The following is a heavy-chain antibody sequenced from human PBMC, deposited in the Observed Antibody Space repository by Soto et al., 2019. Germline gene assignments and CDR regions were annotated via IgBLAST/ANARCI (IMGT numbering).Heavy chain of an antibody. CDR3: AKVTGYCDSTSCYRGGYYYYGMDV. CDR2: IAFDGSNK. J-gene: IGHJ6*02. D-gene: IGHD2-2*02. CDR1: GFTFSSYG. V-gene: IGHV3-30*18. Sequence: GSLRLSCAASGFTFSSYGMHWVRQAPGKGLEWVAVIAFDGSNKYYADAVKGRFTISRDNSKNTLYLQMNSLRAEDTAVYYCAKVTGYCDSTSCYRGGYYYYGMDVWGQGTTVTRLL.